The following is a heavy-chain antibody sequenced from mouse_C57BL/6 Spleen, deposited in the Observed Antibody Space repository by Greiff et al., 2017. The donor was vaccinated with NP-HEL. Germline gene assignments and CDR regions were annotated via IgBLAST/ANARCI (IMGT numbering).Heavy chain of an antibody. Sequence: DVKLVESGGDLVKPGGSLKLSCAASGFTFSSYGMSWVRQTPDKRLEWVATISSGGSYTYYPDSVKGRFTISRDNAKNTLYLQMSSLKSEDTAMYYCARQAFAYWGQGTLVTVSA. J-gene: IGHJ3*01. V-gene: IGHV5-6*02. CDR3: ARQAFAY. CDR2: ISSGGSYT. CDR1: GFTFSSYG.